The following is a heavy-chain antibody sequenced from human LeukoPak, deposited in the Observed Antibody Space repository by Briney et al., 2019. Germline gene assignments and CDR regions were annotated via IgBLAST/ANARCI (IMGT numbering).Heavy chain of an antibody. CDR3: ARGYYYCSGGSCCSSGWYFDL. Sequence: SVKVSCKASGGTFSSYAISWVRQAPGQGLEWMGWIIPIIGTANYAQNFQGRVTITTDESTSTAYMELSSLRSEDTAVYYCARGYYYCSGGSCCSSGWYFDLWGRGTLVTVSS. CDR1: GGTFSSYA. V-gene: IGHV1-69*05. D-gene: IGHD2-15*01. CDR2: IIPIIGTA. J-gene: IGHJ2*01.